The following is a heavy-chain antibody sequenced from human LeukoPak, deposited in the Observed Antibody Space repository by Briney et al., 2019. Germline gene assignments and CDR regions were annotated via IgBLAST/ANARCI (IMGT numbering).Heavy chain of an antibody. J-gene: IGHJ6*02. D-gene: IGHD2-2*01. CDR2: ISYDGSNK. Sequence: GGSLRLSCAASGFTFSSYGMHWVRRAPGKGLEWVAVISYDGSNKYYADSVKGRFTISRDNSKNTLYLQMNSLRAEDTAVYYCAKATRYCSSTSCHYYYYGMDVWGQGTTVTVSS. V-gene: IGHV3-30*18. CDR1: GFTFSSYG. CDR3: AKATRYCSSTSCHYYYYGMDV.